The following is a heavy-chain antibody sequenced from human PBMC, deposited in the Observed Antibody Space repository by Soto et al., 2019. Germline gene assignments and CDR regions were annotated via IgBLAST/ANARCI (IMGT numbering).Heavy chain of an antibody. Sequence: ASVKVSCKASGYTFTSYGISWVRQAPGQGLEWMGWISAYNDNTIYTQKLQGRVSMTTDTSTSTAYMELRSLRSDDTAVYYCARGVDCSGGSCFSFYYYYYGFDVWGQGTTVTVSS. CDR1: GYTFTSYG. J-gene: IGHJ6*02. V-gene: IGHV1-18*04. D-gene: IGHD2-15*01. CDR3: ARGVDCSGGSCFSFYYYYYGFDV. CDR2: ISAYNDNT.